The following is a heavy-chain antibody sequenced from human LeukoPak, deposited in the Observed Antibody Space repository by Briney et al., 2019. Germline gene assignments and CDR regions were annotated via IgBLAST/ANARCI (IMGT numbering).Heavy chain of an antibody. D-gene: IGHD5-12*01. CDR1: GFTVSSHY. Sequence: QPGGSLRLSCAASGFTVSSHYMNWVRQAPGKGLEWVSVIYSGGSTYYADSVKGRFTISRDRSKNTLYLQMNSLRAEDTAVYYCARDQDSGYGDAFDIWGQGTMVTVSS. J-gene: IGHJ3*02. CDR2: IYSGGST. CDR3: ARDQDSGYGDAFDI. V-gene: IGHV3-66*01.